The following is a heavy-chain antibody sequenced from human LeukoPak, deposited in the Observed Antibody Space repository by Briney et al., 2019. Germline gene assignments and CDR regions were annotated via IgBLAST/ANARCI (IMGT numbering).Heavy chain of an antibody. D-gene: IGHD5-18*01. Sequence: GGTLRLSCAASGFTFSSYGMSWVRQAPGKGLEWVSAISGSGGSTYYADSVKGRFTISRDNAKNSLFLQMNSLRAEDTALYYCATRSRGYSYGGFDYWGQGTLVTVSS. CDR1: GFTFSSYG. V-gene: IGHV3-23*01. CDR3: ATRSRGYSYGGFDY. J-gene: IGHJ4*02. CDR2: ISGSGGST.